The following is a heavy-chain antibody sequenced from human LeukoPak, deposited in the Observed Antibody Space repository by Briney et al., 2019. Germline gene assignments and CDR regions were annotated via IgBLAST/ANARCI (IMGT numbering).Heavy chain of an antibody. Sequence: SETLSLTCVVSGGSFSGYYWSWIRQPPGKGLEWIGSIYHSGSTYYNPSLKSRVTISVDTSKNQFSLKLSSVTAADTAVYYCARGLKYYMDVWGKGTTVTVSS. CDR1: GGSFSGYY. CDR2: IYHSGST. V-gene: IGHV4-38-2*01. CDR3: ARGLKYYMDV. J-gene: IGHJ6*03.